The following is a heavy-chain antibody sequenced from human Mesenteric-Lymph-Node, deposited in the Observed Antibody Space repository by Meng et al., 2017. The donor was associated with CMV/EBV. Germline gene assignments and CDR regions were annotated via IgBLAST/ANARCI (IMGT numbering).Heavy chain of an antibody. D-gene: IGHD3-9*01. CDR3: ARGSSYDILTGYFDY. Sequence: HRCVAGLVKPSETLSVTCAVFGGAFSGYYWNWIRQSPEKGLEWIGEINHSGSTTYNPSFTSRIIISLDTSTNQISLNMSSVTAADTAVYYCARGSSYDILTGYFDYWGQGALVTVSS. CDR2: INHSGST. CDR1: GGAFSGYY. J-gene: IGHJ4*02. V-gene: IGHV4-34*01.